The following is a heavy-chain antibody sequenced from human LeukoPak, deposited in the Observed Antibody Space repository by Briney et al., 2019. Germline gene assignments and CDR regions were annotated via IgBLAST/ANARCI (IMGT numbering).Heavy chain of an antibody. CDR2: ISYDGSNK. Sequence: GRSLRLSCAASGSTFSSYAMHWVRQAPGKGLEWVAVISYDGSNKYYADSVKGRFTISRDNSKNTLYLQMNSLRAEDTAVYYCAREEVVVISFDYWGQGTLVTVSS. J-gene: IGHJ4*02. CDR3: AREEVVVISFDY. CDR1: GSTFSSYA. V-gene: IGHV3-30-3*01. D-gene: IGHD3-22*01.